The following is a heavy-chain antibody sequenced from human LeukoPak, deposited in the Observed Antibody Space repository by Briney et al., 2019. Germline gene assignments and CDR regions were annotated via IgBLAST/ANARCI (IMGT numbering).Heavy chain of an antibody. D-gene: IGHD6-13*01. J-gene: IGHJ6*03. CDR2: IYPDDSNT. CDR3: ARQGAAGKYYYYYMDV. V-gene: IGHV5-51*01. Sequence: GESLKISCQGSGCNFPIYWIGWVRQMPGQGLEWMGIIYPDDSNTIYGPSFQGQVTISADKSINTAYLEWSSLKASDTAIYYCARQGAAGKYYYYYMDVWGKGTTVTVSS. CDR1: GCNFPIYW.